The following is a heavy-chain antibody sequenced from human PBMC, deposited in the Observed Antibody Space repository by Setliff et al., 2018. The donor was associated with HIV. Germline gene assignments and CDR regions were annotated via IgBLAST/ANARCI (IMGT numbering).Heavy chain of an antibody. D-gene: IGHD6-13*01. Sequence: GSLRLSCAASEFTFSDFGMRWVRQAPGKGLEWVAIIWSDGSNIYYADSVKGRFTITRDNSKNTLSLQMSSLRSDDTAVYYCVRASYSSSWYHIRPFDYWGQGTLVTVSS. J-gene: IGHJ4*02. CDR1: EFTFSDFG. CDR2: IWSDGSNI. V-gene: IGHV3-33*01. CDR3: VRASYSSSWYHIRPFDY.